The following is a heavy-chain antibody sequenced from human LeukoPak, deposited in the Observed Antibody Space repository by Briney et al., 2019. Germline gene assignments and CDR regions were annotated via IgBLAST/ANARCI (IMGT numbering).Heavy chain of an antibody. D-gene: IGHD1-14*01. CDR3: ARYRGGFDY. V-gene: IGHV4-30-2*01. CDR1: GGSISSGGYY. CDR2: IYHSGST. Sequence: SETLSLTCTVSGGSISSGGYYWSWIRQPPGKGLEWIGYIYHSGSTYYNPSLKSRVTISVDRSKNQFSLKLSSVTAADTAVYYCARYRGGFDYWGQGTLVTVSS. J-gene: IGHJ4*02.